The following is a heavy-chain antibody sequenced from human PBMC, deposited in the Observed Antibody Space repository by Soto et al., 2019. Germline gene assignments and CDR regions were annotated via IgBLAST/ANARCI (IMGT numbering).Heavy chain of an antibody. D-gene: IGHD6-13*01. V-gene: IGHV3-30*03. CDR1: GFTFGNFG. CDR3: ARGCSGGTIWVYFDF. CDR2: ISSDGSRK. J-gene: IGHJ4*02. Sequence: QVQLVESGGGVVQPGRSLRLSCAASGFTFGNFGIHWVRQAPGKGLEWVADISSDGSRKFYADSVKGRFTISRDNSKNTPYLQMNSLRTEDTAVYFCARGCSGGTIWVYFDFWGQGILVTVSS.